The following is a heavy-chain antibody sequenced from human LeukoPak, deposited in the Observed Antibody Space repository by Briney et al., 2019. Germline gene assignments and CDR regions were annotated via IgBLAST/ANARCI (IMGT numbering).Heavy chain of an antibody. Sequence: SETLSLTCTVSGYSISSGYYWGWIRQPPGKGLEWIGEINHSGSTNYNPSLKSRVTISVDTSKNQFSLKLSSVTAADTAVYYCARGRGRGAAPYWGQGTLVTVSS. CDR3: ARGRGRGAAPY. CDR2: INHSGST. V-gene: IGHV4-38-2*02. CDR1: GYSISSGYY. D-gene: IGHD1-26*01. J-gene: IGHJ4*02.